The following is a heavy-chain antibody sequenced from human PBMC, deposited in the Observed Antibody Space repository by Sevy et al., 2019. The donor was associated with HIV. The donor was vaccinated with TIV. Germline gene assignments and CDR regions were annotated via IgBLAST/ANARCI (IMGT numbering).Heavy chain of an antibody. CDR3: ARYRVAGNFDY. CDR1: GGSFSGYY. Sequence: SETLSLTCAVFGGSFSGYYWNWIRQPPGKGLEWIGEINHSGSTNYNPSLKSRVTISVDTSKNQCSLKLSSVTAADTAVYYCARYRVAGNFDYWGQGTLVTVSS. V-gene: IGHV4-34*01. CDR2: INHSGST. J-gene: IGHJ4*02. D-gene: IGHD6-19*01.